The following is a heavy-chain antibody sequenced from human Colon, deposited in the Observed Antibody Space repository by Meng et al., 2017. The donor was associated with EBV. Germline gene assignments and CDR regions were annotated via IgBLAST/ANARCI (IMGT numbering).Heavy chain of an antibody. D-gene: IGHD2-2*03. CDR2: INHSGSA. V-gene: IGHV4-34*02. CDR1: GGSLSGNY. Sequence: QVQDQQWGAGPLKPSEALALTCGVSGGSLSGNYWSWVRHFPGRTLEFIGDINHSGSANYNPSLRSRVTISVDTSKNQIFLNLHSVTAADTAVYHCARTFGYCSNNNCPRTLGYWGQGTLVTVSS. CDR3: ARTFGYCSNNNCPRTLGY. J-gene: IGHJ4*02.